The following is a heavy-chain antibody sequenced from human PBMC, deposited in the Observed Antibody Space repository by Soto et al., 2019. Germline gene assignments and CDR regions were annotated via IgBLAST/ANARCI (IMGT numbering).Heavy chain of an antibody. V-gene: IGHV4-39*01. CDR3: ANSYGDYVSY. CDR2: IYYSGST. D-gene: IGHD4-17*01. Sequence: QLQLQESGPGLVKPSETLSLTCTVSGGSISSSTYYWGWIRQPPGKGLEWIGSIYYSGSTYYNPSPQRRVTISVDTSKNQFSLKLSSVTAADTAVYYCANSYGDYVSYWGQGTLVTVSS. CDR1: GGSISSSTYY. J-gene: IGHJ4*02.